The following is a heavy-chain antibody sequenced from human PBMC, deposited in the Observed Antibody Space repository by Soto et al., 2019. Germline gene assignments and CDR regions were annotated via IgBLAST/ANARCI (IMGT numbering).Heavy chain of an antibody. Sequence: EVQLLESGGGLVQPGGSLRLSCAGSGFTFSSYDMSWVRQAPGKGLEWVSAVSESGRSTYYADSVKGRFTISRENSKNPLSLQMNSLRAEDTAVYYWAKDRRGVMDVWGQGTTVTVSS. CDR2: VSESGRST. J-gene: IGHJ6*01. V-gene: IGHV3-23*01. CDR1: GFTFSSYD. D-gene: IGHD3-10*01. CDR3: AKDRRGVMDV.